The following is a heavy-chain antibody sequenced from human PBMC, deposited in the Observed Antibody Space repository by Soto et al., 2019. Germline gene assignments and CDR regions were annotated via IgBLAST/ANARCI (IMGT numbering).Heavy chain of an antibody. V-gene: IGHV3-20*04. CDR1: GFTFDDYG. J-gene: IGHJ4*02. CDR3: VRDCLRCGSGYSDY. D-gene: IGHD5-12*01. Sequence: PGGSLRLSCAASGFTFDDYGMRWVRQAPGKGLEWVSGINWNGGSTGYADSVKGRFTISRDNAKNSLSLQMNSLRVEDTAVYYRVRDCLRCGSGYSDYWGQGTLVTVSS. CDR2: INWNGGST.